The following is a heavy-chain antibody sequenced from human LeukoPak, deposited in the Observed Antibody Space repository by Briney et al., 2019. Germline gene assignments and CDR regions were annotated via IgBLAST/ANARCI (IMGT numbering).Heavy chain of an antibody. J-gene: IGHJ5*02. Sequence: SVKVSCKASGGTFSSYAISWVRQAPGQGLEWMGGIIPIFGTANYAQKFQGRVTITADESTSTAYMELSSLRSEDTAVYYCATDRLGTIFEGFDPWGQGTLVTVSS. V-gene: IGHV1-69*13. CDR3: ATDRLGTIFEGFDP. D-gene: IGHD3-3*01. CDR2: IIPIFGTA. CDR1: GGTFSSYA.